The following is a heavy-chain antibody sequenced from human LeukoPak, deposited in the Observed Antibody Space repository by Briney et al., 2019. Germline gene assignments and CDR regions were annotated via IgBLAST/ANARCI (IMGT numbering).Heavy chain of an antibody. V-gene: IGHV4-30-4*08. CDR2: IYYGGT. Sequence: SETLSLTCTVSGDSISSSNYFWGWIRQPPGKGLEYIGYIYYGGTYYNPSLKSRVTISVDTSKNQFSLKLSSVTAADTAVYYCARGTWSSSIDYWGQGTLVTVSS. CDR3: ARGTWSSSIDY. CDR1: GDSISSSNYF. J-gene: IGHJ4*02. D-gene: IGHD6-6*01.